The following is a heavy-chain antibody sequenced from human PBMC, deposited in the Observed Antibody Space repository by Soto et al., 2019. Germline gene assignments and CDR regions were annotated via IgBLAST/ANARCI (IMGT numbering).Heavy chain of an antibody. J-gene: IGHJ5*02. V-gene: IGHV1-8*01. CDR2: MNPNSGNT. Sequence: ASVKVSCKASGYTFTSYDINWVRQATGQGLEWMGWMNPNSGNTGYAQKFQGRVTMTEDTSTDTAYMELSSLRSEDTAVYYCATEIVRIAARHWFDPWGQGTPVTVSS. D-gene: IGHD6-6*01. CDR3: ATEIVRIAARHWFDP. CDR1: GYTFTSYD.